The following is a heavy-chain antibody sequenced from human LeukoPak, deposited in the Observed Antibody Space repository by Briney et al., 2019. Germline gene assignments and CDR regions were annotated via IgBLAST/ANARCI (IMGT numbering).Heavy chain of an antibody. CDR3: VKTVEPAVAGTFDY. CDR1: GFTFSSYA. Sequence: HPGGSLRLSCSASGFTFSSYAMHWVRQAPGKGLEYVSAISSNGGSTYYADSVKGRFTISRDNSKNTLYLQMSSLRAEDMAVYYCVKTVEPAVAGTFDYWGQGTLVTVSS. J-gene: IGHJ4*02. V-gene: IGHV3-64D*06. D-gene: IGHD6-19*01. CDR2: ISSNGGST.